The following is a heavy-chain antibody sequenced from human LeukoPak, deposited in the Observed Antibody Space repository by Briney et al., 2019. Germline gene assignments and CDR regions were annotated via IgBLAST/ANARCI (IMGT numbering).Heavy chain of an antibody. V-gene: IGHV3-23*01. CDR3: ARIGYSSGCYTIDY. D-gene: IGHD6-19*01. Sequence: GGSLRLSCAASGFTFSSYAMSWVRQAPGKGLEWVSAISGSGGSTYYADSVKGRFTISRDNSKNTLYLQMNSLRAEDTAVYYCARIGYSSGCYTIDYWGQGTLVTVSS. J-gene: IGHJ4*02. CDR1: GFTFSSYA. CDR2: ISGSGGST.